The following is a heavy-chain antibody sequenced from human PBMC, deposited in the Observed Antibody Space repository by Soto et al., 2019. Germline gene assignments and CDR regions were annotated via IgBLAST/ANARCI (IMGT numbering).Heavy chain of an antibody. CDR2: IYPGDSDT. V-gene: IGHV5-51*01. D-gene: IGHD3-10*01. Sequence: PGESLKISCKGSGYSFTSYWIGWVRQMPWKGLEWMGIIYPGDSDTRYSPSFQGQVTISADKSISTAYLQWSSLKASDTAMYYCASASSGADYGSGSYLSYYYYYGMDVWGQGTTVTVSS. J-gene: IGHJ6*02. CDR1: GYSFTSYW. CDR3: ASASSGADYGSGSYLSYYYYYGMDV.